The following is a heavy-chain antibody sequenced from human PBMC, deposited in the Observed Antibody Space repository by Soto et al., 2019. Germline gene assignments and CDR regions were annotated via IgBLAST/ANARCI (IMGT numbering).Heavy chain of an antibody. CDR2: IIPISVTT. CDR1: GGTFSSYA. V-gene: IGHV1-69*01. Sequence: QVQLVQSGAEVKKPGSSVKVSCKSSGGTFSSYAISWVRHAPVQGLEWMGGIIPISVTTNYAQKFQGRVTITADESTSTAYMELSSLRSEDTAVYYCARSQGSSTSLEIYYYYYYGMDVWGQGTTVTVSS. CDR3: ARSQGSSTSLEIYYYYYYGMDV. J-gene: IGHJ6*02. D-gene: IGHD2-2*01.